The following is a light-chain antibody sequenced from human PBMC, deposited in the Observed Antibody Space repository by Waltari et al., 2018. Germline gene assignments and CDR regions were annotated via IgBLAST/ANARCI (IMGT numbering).Light chain of an antibody. CDR2: GAS. V-gene: IGKV1-39*01. Sequence: DIQMTQSPSSLYASVGDRVTITCRASQSISSSLNWSQQKPGKAPKLLNYGASSLESGVRSRFSCSGFGAEFTPTDSSLRPEDFANYYCQQSSRTPLTFGPGTKVDIK. J-gene: IGKJ3*01. CDR3: QQSSRTPLT. CDR1: QSISSS.